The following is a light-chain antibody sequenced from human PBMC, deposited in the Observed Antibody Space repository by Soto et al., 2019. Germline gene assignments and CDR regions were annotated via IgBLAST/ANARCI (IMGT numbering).Light chain of an antibody. Sequence: EIVLTQSPATLSLSPGEGATLSCRASQSVSSSNLAWYQQKPGQAPRLLIYGASSRATGIPDRFSGSVSGTDFTLTISRLEPEDFAVYYCQQYGSSPPTFGQGTKVDIK. J-gene: IGKJ1*01. CDR2: GAS. V-gene: IGKV3-20*01. CDR3: QQYGSSPPT. CDR1: QSVSSSN.